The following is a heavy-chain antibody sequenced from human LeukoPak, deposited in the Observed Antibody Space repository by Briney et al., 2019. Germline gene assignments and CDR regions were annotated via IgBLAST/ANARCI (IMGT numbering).Heavy chain of an antibody. Sequence: GGSLRLSCVGSGFTFSSHAMSWVRQAPGKGLEWVSGISGSGGVTYYADSVKGRFSISRDNSKNTLYLQMNSLRAEDTAVYYCAKALQWLEIDYWGQGTLVTVSS. CDR1: GFTFSSHA. V-gene: IGHV3-23*01. D-gene: IGHD6-19*01. CDR3: AKALQWLEIDY. J-gene: IGHJ4*02. CDR2: ISGSGGVT.